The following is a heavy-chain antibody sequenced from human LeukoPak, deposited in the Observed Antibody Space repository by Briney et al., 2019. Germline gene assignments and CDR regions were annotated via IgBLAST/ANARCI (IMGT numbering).Heavy chain of an antibody. D-gene: IGHD3-22*01. V-gene: IGHV3-20*04. CDR1: GFTFDDYG. CDR2: INWNGGST. Sequence: GGSLRLSCAASGFTFDDYGMSWVRQAPGKGLESVSGINWNGGSTGYADSVKGRFTISRDNAKNSLYLQMNSLRAEDTALYYCARDISYYYDSSGYRYFDYWGQGTLVTVSS. J-gene: IGHJ4*02. CDR3: ARDISYYYDSSGYRYFDY.